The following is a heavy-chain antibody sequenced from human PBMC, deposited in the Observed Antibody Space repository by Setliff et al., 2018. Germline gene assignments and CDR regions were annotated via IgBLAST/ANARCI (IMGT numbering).Heavy chain of an antibody. V-gene: IGHV4-34*01. CDR3: ARGRMRGSCSGPSCTYDPFDI. CDR2: VSHSGST. D-gene: IGHD2-2*01. CDR1: GGSFSNYY. J-gene: IGHJ3*02. Sequence: PSETLSLTCAVYGGSFSNYYWSWIRQPPGKGLEWLGEVSHSGSTSYNSSLKSRVTMSVDTSKNQFSLILRSVTAADTAVYYCARGRMRGSCSGPSCTYDPFDIWGQGAPVTVSS.